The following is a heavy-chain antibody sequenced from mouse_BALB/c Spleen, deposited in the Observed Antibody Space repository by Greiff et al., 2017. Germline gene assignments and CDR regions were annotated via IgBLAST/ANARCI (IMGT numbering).Heavy chain of an antibody. D-gene: IGHD2-4*01. CDR2: IYPGSGNT. Sequence: QVQLQQSGAELVRPGTSVKISCKASGYAFTNYWLGWVKQRPGHGLEWIGDIYPGSGNTYYNEKFKGKATLTADKSSSTAYMQLSSLTSEDSAVYFCAREATMITTAWFAYWGQGTLVTVSA. V-gene: IGHV1-63*01. J-gene: IGHJ3*01. CDR1: GYAFTNYW. CDR3: AREATMITTAWFAY.